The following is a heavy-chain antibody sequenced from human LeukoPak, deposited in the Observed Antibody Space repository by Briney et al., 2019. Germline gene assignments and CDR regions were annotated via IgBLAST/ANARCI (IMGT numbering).Heavy chain of an antibody. D-gene: IGHD6-19*01. CDR2: IYTSGST. Sequence: SSETLSLTCTVSGGSISSGSYYWSWIRQPAGKGLEWIGRIYTSGSTNYNPSLKSRVTISVDTSKNQFSLKLSSVTAADTAVYYCARTLGIAVAGPAGYFQHWGQGTLVTVSS. CDR1: GGSISSGSYY. J-gene: IGHJ1*01. CDR3: ARTLGIAVAGPAGYFQH. V-gene: IGHV4-61*02.